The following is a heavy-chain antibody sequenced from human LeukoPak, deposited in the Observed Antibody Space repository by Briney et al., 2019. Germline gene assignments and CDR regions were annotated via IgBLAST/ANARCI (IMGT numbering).Heavy chain of an antibody. D-gene: IGHD3-22*01. CDR1: GGSISVTSYY. Sequence: SSETLSLTCTVSGGSISVTSYYWAWIRQPPGKGLEWIGSIYHSGSTYYKPSLKSRVTISVDTSKDQFSLKLISVTAADTAVYYCARVRRRYYDSSSLYYFDYWGQGTLVTVSS. J-gene: IGHJ4*02. CDR3: ARVRRRYYDSSSLYYFDY. V-gene: IGHV4-39*01. CDR2: IYHSGST.